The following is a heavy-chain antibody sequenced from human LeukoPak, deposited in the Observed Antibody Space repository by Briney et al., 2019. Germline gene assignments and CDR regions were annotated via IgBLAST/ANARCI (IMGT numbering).Heavy chain of an antibody. V-gene: IGHV3-23*01. CDR3: AKVRKELLSYFDY. D-gene: IGHD1-26*01. CDR1: GFTFSSYA. J-gene: IGHJ4*02. CDR2: ISGSGGST. Sequence: PGGSLRLSCAASGFTFSSYAMSWVRQAPGKGLEWASAISGSGGSTYYADSVKGRFTISRDNSKNTLYLQMNSLRAEDTAVYYCAKVRKELLSYFDYWGQGTLVTVSS.